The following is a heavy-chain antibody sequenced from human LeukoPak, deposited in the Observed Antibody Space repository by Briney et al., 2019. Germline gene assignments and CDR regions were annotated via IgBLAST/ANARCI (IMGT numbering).Heavy chain of an antibody. CDR2: IYYSGST. D-gene: IGHD3-10*01. Sequence: TSETLSLTCTVSGGSISSYYWSWIRQPPGKGLEWIGYIYYSGSTNYNPSLKSRVTISVDTSKNQFSLKLSSVTAADTAVYYCARGVWFGELFPFDYWGQGTLVTVSS. V-gene: IGHV4-59*08. J-gene: IGHJ4*02. CDR1: GGSISSYY. CDR3: ARGVWFGELFPFDY.